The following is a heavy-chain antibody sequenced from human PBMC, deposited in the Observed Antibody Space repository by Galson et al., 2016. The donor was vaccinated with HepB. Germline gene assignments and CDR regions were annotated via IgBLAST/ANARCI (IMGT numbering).Heavy chain of an antibody. CDR2: INPNNGDT. V-gene: IGHV1-2*02. D-gene: IGHD2-21*02. CDR3: ARHYGANCGGDCFPPDDC. Sequence: SVKVSCKASGYSFIDQYMHWVRQAPGQGLEWMGWINPNNGDTNYAQKFQGRVTMTRDTSTSTAYTELSSQRSEDIDVYYCARHYGANCGGDCFPPDDCWGQGTLVTVSS. J-gene: IGHJ4*02. CDR1: GYSFIDQY.